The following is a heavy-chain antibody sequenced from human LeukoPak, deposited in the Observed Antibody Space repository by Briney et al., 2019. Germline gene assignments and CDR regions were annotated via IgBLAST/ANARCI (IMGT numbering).Heavy chain of an antibody. Sequence: GASVKVSCKASGYTFTGDYMHWVRQAPGQGLEWMGWINPNSGGTNYAQKFQGRVTTTRDTSISTVYMELSRLRSDDTAVYYCARPSSWNYYYYYMDVWGKGTTVTVSS. CDR2: INPNSGGT. V-gene: IGHV1-2*02. CDR3: ARPSSWNYYYYYMDV. J-gene: IGHJ6*03. D-gene: IGHD6-13*01. CDR1: GYTFTGDY.